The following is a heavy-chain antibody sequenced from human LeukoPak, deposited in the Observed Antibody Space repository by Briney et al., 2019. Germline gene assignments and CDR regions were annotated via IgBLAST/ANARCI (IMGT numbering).Heavy chain of an antibody. CDR2: IYTSGST. V-gene: IGHV4-4*07. CDR1: GGSISSYY. D-gene: IGHD3-10*01. Sequence: SETLFLTCTVSGGSISSYYWSWIRQPAGKGLEWIGRIYTSGSTSYNPSLKSRVTMSVDTSKNQFSLKLSSVTAADTAVYYCARLWFGESHNWFDPWGQGTLVTVSS. CDR3: ARLWFGESHNWFDP. J-gene: IGHJ5*02.